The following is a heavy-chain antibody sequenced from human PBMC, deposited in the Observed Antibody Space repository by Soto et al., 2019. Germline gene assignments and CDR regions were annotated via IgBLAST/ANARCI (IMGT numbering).Heavy chain of an antibody. V-gene: IGHV3-30-3*01. CDR3: ARDNGYCISTSCYAAGYFDL. D-gene: IGHD2-2*03. CDR1: GFTFSSYA. J-gene: IGHJ2*01. Sequence: QVQLVESGGGVVQPGRSLRLSCAASGFTFSSYAMHWVRQAPGKGLEWVAVISYDGSNKYYADSVKGRFTISRDNSKNTLYLQMNSLRAEDTAVYYCARDNGYCISTSCYAAGYFDLWGRGTLVTVSS. CDR2: ISYDGSNK.